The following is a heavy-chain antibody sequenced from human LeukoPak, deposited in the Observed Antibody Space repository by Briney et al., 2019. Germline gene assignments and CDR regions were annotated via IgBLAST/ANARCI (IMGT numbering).Heavy chain of an antibody. CDR2: INPSGGST. CDR1: GYTFTSYY. Sequence: ASVKVSCKASGYTFTSYYMHWVRQAPGQGLEWMGIINPSGGSTSYAQKFQGRVTMTRDTSTSTVYMELSSLRAEDTAVYYCARDWAPADSGYDTYTDYWGQGTLVTVSS. CDR3: ARDWAPADSGYDTYTDY. J-gene: IGHJ4*02. D-gene: IGHD5-12*01. V-gene: IGHV1-46*01.